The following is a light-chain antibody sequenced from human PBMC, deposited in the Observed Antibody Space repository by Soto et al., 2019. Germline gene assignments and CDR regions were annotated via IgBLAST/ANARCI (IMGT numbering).Light chain of an antibody. Sequence: DIQMTQSPSALSAFVGDRVTITCRASQSISSWLAWYQQKPGKVPKILIYDASSLKGGVPSRFSGSGSGAEFTLTISSLQPDDFATYYCQQYNSYPFTFGPGTKVYIK. J-gene: IGKJ3*01. CDR2: DAS. CDR3: QQYNSYPFT. CDR1: QSISSW. V-gene: IGKV1-5*01.